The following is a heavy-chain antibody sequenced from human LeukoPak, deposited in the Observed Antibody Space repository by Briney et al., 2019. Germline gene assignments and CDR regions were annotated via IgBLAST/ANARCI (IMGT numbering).Heavy chain of an antibody. D-gene: IGHD5-18*01. CDR2: MNPNSGNT. CDR3: ARDGSSIQLWPADLDY. J-gene: IGHJ4*02. CDR1: GYTFTSYD. Sequence: ASVKVSCKASGYTFTSYDINWVRQATGQGLEWMGWMNPNSGNTGYAQKFQGRVTMTRNTSISTAYMELSSLRSDDTAVYYCARDGSSIQLWPADLDYWGQGTLVTVSS. V-gene: IGHV1-8*01.